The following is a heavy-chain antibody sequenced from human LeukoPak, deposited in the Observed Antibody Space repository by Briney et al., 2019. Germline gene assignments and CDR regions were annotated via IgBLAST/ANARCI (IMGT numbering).Heavy chain of an antibody. D-gene: IGHD3-9*01. CDR2: ITIDLTII. CDR1: GFTLSSYS. V-gene: IGHV3-48*04. Sequence: GGSLRLSCAASGFTLSSYSMNWVRQAPGKGLEWISHITIDLTIIDYADSVKGRFTISRDNATNSLYLQMNSLRAEDTAVYYCVRDKDWAFDYWGQGTLITVSS. J-gene: IGHJ4*02. CDR3: VRDKDWAFDY.